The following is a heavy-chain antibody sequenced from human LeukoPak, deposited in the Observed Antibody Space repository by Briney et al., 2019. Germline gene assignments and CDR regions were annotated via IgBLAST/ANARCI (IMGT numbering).Heavy chain of an antibody. Sequence: GGSLRLSCSASGFTVSTNYLSWVRQAPGKGLEWVSVIFSGGSTKYAASVKGRFTISRDISNNTLYLQMNSLRAEDTAIYYCARGQFDYWGQGTLVTVSS. CDR2: IFSGGST. V-gene: IGHV3-53*01. CDR1: GFTVSTNY. J-gene: IGHJ4*02. CDR3: ARGQFDY.